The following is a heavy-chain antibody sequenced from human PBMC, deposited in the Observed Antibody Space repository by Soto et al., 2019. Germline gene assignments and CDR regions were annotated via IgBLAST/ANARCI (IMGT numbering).Heavy chain of an antibody. V-gene: IGHV1-2*02. CDR2: INPNSGGT. Sequence: VKVSCKASGYTFTGYYMHWVRQAPGQGLEWMGWINPNSGGTNYAQKFQGRVTMTRDTSISTAYMELSRLRSDDTAVYYCARDRPTSSTRRDYGMHVWGQGTTVTVSS. D-gene: IGHD2-2*01. J-gene: IGHJ6*02. CDR1: GYTFTGYY. CDR3: ARDRPTSSTRRDYGMHV.